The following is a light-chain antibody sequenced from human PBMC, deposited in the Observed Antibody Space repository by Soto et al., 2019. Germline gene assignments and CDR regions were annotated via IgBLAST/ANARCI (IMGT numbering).Light chain of an antibody. Sequence: EIVLTQSPGTLSLSPGARATLSCRASQSVSSSYLAWYQRKPGQAPRLLIYGASSRATGIPDRFSGSGSGTDFNLTISRLEPEDFAVYYCQQRYNWPRTFGQGTKVDIK. CDR1: QSVSSSY. J-gene: IGKJ1*01. CDR2: GAS. V-gene: IGKV3D-20*02. CDR3: QQRYNWPRT.